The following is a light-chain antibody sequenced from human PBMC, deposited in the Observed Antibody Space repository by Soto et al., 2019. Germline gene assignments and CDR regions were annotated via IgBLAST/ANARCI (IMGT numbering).Light chain of an antibody. V-gene: IGKV3-20*01. Sequence: EIALTQSPGTLSLSPGERATLSCRASQSVSSRYLALYQQKPGQAPRLLIYGASSRATGIPDRFSGSGSGTDFSLTISRLEPEDFAVYYCQQSGSSPPYTFGQGTQLAIK. CDR3: QQSGSSPPYT. J-gene: IGKJ2*01. CDR1: QSVSSRY. CDR2: GAS.